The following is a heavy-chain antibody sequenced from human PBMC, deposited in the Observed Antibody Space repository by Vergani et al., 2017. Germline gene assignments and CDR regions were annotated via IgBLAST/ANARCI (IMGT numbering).Heavy chain of an antibody. V-gene: IGHV1-46*02. Sequence: QVQLVQSGAAVKKPGASAKVSCTASGYICKNYYMHWLRPAPGQGFQWMGVVNFVTGAATSPEKFEGRITMTRDTSPATFYMDLSSLKYEQTAIYYCATSIGYCTSGGCRPCYFYLWGQGTLVTVSS. J-gene: IGHJ4*02. CDR1: GYICKNYY. CDR2: VNFVTGAA. D-gene: IGHD2-8*01. CDR3: ATSIGYCTSGGCRPCYFYL.